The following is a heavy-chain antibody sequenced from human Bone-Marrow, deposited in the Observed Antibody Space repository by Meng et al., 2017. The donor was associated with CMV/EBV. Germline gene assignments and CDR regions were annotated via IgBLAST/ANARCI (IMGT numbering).Heavy chain of an antibody. J-gene: IGHJ4*02. CDR3: ARLPLRYCSSTSCYYFDY. D-gene: IGHD2-2*01. CDR2: ISSSSSYI. V-gene: IGHV3-21*01. Sequence: GESLKISCAASGFTFSSYSMNWVRQAPGKGLEWVSSISSSSSYIYYADLVKGRFTISRDNAKNSLYLQMNSLRAEDTAVYYCARLPLRYCSSTSCYYFDYWGQGTLVTVSS. CDR1: GFTFSSYS.